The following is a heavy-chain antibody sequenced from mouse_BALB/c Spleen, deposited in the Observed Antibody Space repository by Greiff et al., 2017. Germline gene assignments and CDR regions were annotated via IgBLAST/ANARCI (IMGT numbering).Heavy chain of an antibody. D-gene: IGHD2-3*01. CDR2: ISYDGSN. Sequence: EVKLMESGPGLVKPSQSLSLTCSVTGYSITSGYYWNWIRQFPGNKLEWMGYISYDGSNNYNPSLKNRISITRDTSKNQFFLKLNSVTTEDTATYYSAREDGYWGQGTTLTVSS. CDR3: AREDGY. CDR1: GYSITSGYY. J-gene: IGHJ2*01. V-gene: IGHV3-6*02.